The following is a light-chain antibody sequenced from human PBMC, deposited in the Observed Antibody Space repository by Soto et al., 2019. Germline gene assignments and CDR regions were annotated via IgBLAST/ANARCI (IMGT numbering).Light chain of an antibody. CDR1: QSVSSNY. CDR2: GAF. J-gene: IGKJ1*01. V-gene: IGKV3-20*01. Sequence: EIVLRQSPGTLSLSPGERATFSCRASQSVSSNYLAWYQQKPGQALRLLIYGAFKRATGIPDRFSGSGSGTDFTLTIRRLEPEDFAVYHCQQYGSSPTTFGQGTKVDIK. CDR3: QQYGSSPTT.